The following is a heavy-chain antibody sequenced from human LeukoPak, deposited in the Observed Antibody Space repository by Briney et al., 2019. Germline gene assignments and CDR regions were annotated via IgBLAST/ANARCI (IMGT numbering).Heavy chain of an antibody. J-gene: IGHJ5*02. Sequence: GGSLRLSCAASGSTFSSYAMSWVRQAPGKGLEWVSSISGSGVSTYYADSVKGRFTISRDNSTNTLYLQMNSLRAEDTAVYYCAKAGGSGWYFYWFDPWGQGTLVTVSS. CDR1: GSTFSSYA. CDR3: AKAGGSGWYFYWFDP. CDR2: ISGSGVST. V-gene: IGHV3-23*01. D-gene: IGHD6-19*01.